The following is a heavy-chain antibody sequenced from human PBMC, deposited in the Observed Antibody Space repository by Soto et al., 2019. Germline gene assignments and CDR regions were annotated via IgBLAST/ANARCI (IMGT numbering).Heavy chain of an antibody. CDR3: APESVDTLTTGSYCGS. CDR1: GGAFSTYA. D-gene: IGHD1-1*01. CDR2: VIPLFGTS. Sequence: SVKVSCKASGGAFSTYAITWVRQAPGQGLEGMGAVIPLFGTSTYAQSFQGRLTITADESPSTAYLELSSLRSEETATYYFAPESVDTLTTGSYCGSWGKRNMVIVSS. V-gene: IGHV1-69*13. J-gene: IGHJ4*03.